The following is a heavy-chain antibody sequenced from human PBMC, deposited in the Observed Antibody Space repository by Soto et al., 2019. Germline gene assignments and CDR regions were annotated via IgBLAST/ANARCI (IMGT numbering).Heavy chain of an antibody. CDR3: AREENCSDGICYSEYFQR. V-gene: IGHV1-46*01. CDR2: VNPSGGST. D-gene: IGHD2-15*01. Sequence: QVQLVQSGAEVKKPGASVKVSCKASGYIFTAYSMHWVRQAPGQGLEWMGVVNPSGGSTNYAQKFQGRMTMTRDTSASTVYMDLSSLTSEDTAVYYWAREENCSDGICYSEYFQRWGQGTLVTVSS. J-gene: IGHJ1*01. CDR1: GYIFTAYS.